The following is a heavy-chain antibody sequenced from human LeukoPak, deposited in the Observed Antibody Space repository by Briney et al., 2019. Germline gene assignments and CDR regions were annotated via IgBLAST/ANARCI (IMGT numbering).Heavy chain of an antibody. CDR3: AKDFDRGFSYVNDF. CDR2: VSGSGAST. Sequence: GGSLRLSCAASGFPFKNFAMNWVRQAPGKGQEWVSIVSGSGASTYYADSVKGRFATSRDNSKNTLYLQMNSLRVEDTAVYYCAKDFDRGFSYVNDFWGQGTLVTVSS. CDR1: GFPFKNFA. V-gene: IGHV3-23*01. D-gene: IGHD5-18*01. J-gene: IGHJ4*02.